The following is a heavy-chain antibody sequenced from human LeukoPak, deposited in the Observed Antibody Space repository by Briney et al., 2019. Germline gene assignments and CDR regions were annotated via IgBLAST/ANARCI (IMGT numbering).Heavy chain of an antibody. V-gene: IGHV3-23*01. J-gene: IGHJ4*02. Sequence: GGSLRLSCAASGFTFSSYAMSWVRQAPGKGLEWVSATSGSGGSTYYADSVKGRFTISRDNSKNTLYLQMNSLRAEDTAVYYCAKVSKSSSSPYYFDYWGQGTLVTVSS. CDR3: AKVSKSSSSPYYFDY. D-gene: IGHD6-6*01. CDR1: GFTFSSYA. CDR2: TSGSGGST.